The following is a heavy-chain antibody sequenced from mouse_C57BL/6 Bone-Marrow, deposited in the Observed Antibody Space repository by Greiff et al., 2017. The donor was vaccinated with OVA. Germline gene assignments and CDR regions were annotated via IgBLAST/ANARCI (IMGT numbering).Heavy chain of an antibody. CDR3: ARGSSYVGYFDV. V-gene: IGHV1-19*01. CDR1: GYTFTDYY. Sequence: VQLQQSGPVLVKPGASVKMSCKASGYTFTDYYMNWVKQSHGKSLEWIGVINPYNGGTSYNQKFKGKATLTVDNSSSPAYMELNSLTSEDSAVYYCARGSSYVGYFDVWGTGTTVTVSS. CDR2: INPYNGGT. D-gene: IGHD1-1*01. J-gene: IGHJ1*03.